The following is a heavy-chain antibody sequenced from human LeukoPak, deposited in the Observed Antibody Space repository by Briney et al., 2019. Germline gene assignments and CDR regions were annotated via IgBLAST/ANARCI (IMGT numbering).Heavy chain of an antibody. D-gene: IGHD3-22*01. Sequence: SVKVSCKASGGTFSSYTISWVRQAPGQGLEWMGRIIPILGIANHAQKFQGRVTITADKSTSTAYMELSSLRSEDTAVYYCRARTDSSGYYADYWGQGTLVTVSS. CDR3: RARTDSSGYYADY. CDR1: GGTFSSYT. J-gene: IGHJ4*02. CDR2: IIPILGIA. V-gene: IGHV1-69*02.